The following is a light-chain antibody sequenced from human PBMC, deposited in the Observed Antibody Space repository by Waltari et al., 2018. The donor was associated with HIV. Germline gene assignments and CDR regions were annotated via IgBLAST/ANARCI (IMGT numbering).Light chain of an antibody. J-gene: IGLJ2*01. CDR1: SSDVGNYTL. Sequence: QSALTQPASVYGYPGQSIAIPCTETSSDVGNYTLVSWYQQYKGKAPKLLIYEVTKRPSGVSNRFSGSKSGNTASLTISELQAEDEAKYYCCSYANSGTFVLFGGWTRVTV. CDR3: CSYANSGTFVL. V-gene: IGLV2-23*02. CDR2: EVT.